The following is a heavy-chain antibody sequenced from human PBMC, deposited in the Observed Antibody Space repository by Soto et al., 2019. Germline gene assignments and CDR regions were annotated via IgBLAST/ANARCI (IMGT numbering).Heavy chain of an antibody. Sequence: QLQLQESGPGPVKPSETLSLTCTVSGGSISDGLYYWGWIRQPPGKELEWIGSVYYTGRTFYNPSLKSRVTISADTSQNQFSLRLTSVTAADMAVYFCAGHQFNVNAIHFDSWGQGTLVTVSS. V-gene: IGHV4-39*01. CDR2: VYYTGRT. D-gene: IGHD3-3*01. J-gene: IGHJ4*02. CDR3: AGHQFNVNAIHFDS. CDR1: GGSISDGLYY.